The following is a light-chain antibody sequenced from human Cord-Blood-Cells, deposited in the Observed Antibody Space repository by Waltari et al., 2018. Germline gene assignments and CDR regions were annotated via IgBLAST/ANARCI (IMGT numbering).Light chain of an antibody. CDR3: QQRSNWPPVT. CDR1: QSVSSY. V-gene: IGKV3-11*01. CDR2: DAS. J-gene: IGKJ4*01. Sequence: EIVLTQSPATLSLSPGERATLSCRASQSVSSYLAWYQQKPGQAPRLLIYDASNRANGIPARFSGSGSGTDFTLTISSLEPEDFAVYYCQQRSNWPPVTFGGGTKVEIK.